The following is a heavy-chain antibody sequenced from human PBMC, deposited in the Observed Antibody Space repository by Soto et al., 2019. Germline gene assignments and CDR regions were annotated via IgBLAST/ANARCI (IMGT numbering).Heavy chain of an antibody. V-gene: IGHV3-74*01. J-gene: IGHJ4*02. Sequence: EVQLVESGGGSVQPGGSLRLHWEASGFPFSSHWMYGVGQAPGKGLFWVSRINSEGSSRRYADSVNGRFTVSRDNAKNTLYLQMNSLRAEDTAVYYCAREATYSSGRGMDVWGQGTLVTVSS. CDR1: GFPFSSHW. CDR3: AREATYSSGRGMDV. CDR2: INSEGSSR. D-gene: IGHD3-22*01.